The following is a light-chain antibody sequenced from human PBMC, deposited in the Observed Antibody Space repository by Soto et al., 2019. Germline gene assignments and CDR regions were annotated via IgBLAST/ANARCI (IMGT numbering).Light chain of an antibody. V-gene: IGLV1-51*01. Sequence: QSVLTQPPSVSAAPGQKVTISCSGSSSNIGNNYVSWYQQLPGTAPKLLICDNNKRPSGIPDRFSGSKSGTSATLGITGLQTGDEADYYCGTWDSSLSAGGVFGTGTKLTVL. CDR3: GTWDSSLSAGGV. J-gene: IGLJ1*01. CDR1: SSNIGNNY. CDR2: DNN.